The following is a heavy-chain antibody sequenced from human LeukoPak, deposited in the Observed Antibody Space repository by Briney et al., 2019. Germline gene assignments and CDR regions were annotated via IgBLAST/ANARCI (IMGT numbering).Heavy chain of an antibody. D-gene: IGHD1-26*01. J-gene: IGHJ5*02. CDR1: GFTFSSYA. CDR3: VRPSTGSLQSWFDT. V-gene: IGHV3-64*01. CDR2: IRNNGGST. Sequence: PGGSLRLSCAASGFTFSSYAMHWARQAPGKGLEYVSAIRNNGGSTYYGNSVKGRFTVSRDNSKNTVYLQMGSLRVEDTAVYYCVRPSTGSLQSWFDTWGQGTLVTVSS.